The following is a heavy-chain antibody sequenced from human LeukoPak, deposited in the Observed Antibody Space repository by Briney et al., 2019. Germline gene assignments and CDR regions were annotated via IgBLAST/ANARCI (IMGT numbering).Heavy chain of an antibody. CDR3: ARVRTYYYDSSGQRSAFDI. CDR2: INPSGGST. D-gene: IGHD3-22*01. J-gene: IGHJ3*02. Sequence: ASVKVSCKASGYTFTSYYMHWVRQAPGQGLEWMGIINPSGGSTSYAQKFQGRVTMTRDMSTSTVYMELSSLRSEDTAVYYCARVRTYYYDSSGQRSAFDIWGQGTMVTVS. V-gene: IGHV1-46*01. CDR1: GYTFTSYY.